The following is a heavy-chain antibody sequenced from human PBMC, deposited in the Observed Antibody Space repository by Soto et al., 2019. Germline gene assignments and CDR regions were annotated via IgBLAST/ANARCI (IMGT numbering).Heavy chain of an antibody. D-gene: IGHD3-22*01. CDR3: AKATYYYDSSGYLPFDY. J-gene: IGHJ4*02. CDR2: ISGSGGST. V-gene: IGHV3-23*01. Sequence: GGSLRLSCAASGFTFSSYAMSWVRQAPGKGLEWVSAISGSGGSTYYADPVKGRFTISRDNSKNTLYLQMHSLRAEDTAVYYCAKATYYYDSSGYLPFDYWGQGTMGTVS. CDR1: GFTFSSYA.